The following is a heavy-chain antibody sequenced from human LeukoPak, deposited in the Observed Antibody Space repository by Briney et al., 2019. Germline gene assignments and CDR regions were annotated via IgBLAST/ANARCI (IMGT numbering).Heavy chain of an antibody. J-gene: IGHJ5*02. CDR1: GGSVSTYY. Sequence: PSETLSLTCTVSGGSVSTYYWSWIRHPAGKGLEWSGRIHTSGNTDYNPSLKSRVTMSVDTSKNQFSLKLSSVTAAVTAVYFCARGGRTRVDPWGQGAQVIVAS. D-gene: IGHD1-14*01. CDR2: IHTSGNT. CDR3: ARGGRTRVDP. V-gene: IGHV4-4*07.